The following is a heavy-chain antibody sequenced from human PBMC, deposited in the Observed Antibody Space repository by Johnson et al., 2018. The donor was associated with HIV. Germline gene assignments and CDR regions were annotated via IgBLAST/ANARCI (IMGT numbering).Heavy chain of an antibody. CDR3: ARGWRGITMIDAFDI. CDR2: INWNGGST. Sequence: VQLVESGGGVVRPGGSLRLSCAASGFTFDDYGMSWVRQAPGKGLEWVSGINWNGGSTGYADSVKGRFTIFRDNSKNTLYLQRKSLRAGDTAVYYFARGWRGITMIDAFDIWGLGTMVTVSS. V-gene: IGHV3-20*04. J-gene: IGHJ3*02. D-gene: IGHD3-22*01. CDR1: GFTFDDYG.